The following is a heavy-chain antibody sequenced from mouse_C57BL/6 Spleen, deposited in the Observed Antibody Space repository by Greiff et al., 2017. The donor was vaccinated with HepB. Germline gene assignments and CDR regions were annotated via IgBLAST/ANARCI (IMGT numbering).Heavy chain of an antibody. CDR2: IYPVSGST. CDR3: ARFPYDYEGYFDV. D-gene: IGHD2-4*01. CDR1: GYTFTSYW. J-gene: IGHJ1*03. Sequence: QVQLQQPGAELVKPGASVKMSCKASGYTFTSYWITWVKQRPGQVLEWIGDIYPVSGSTNYNEKFKSKATLTVDTSSSTAYMQLSSLTSEDSAVYYCARFPYDYEGYFDVWGTGTTVTVSS. V-gene: IGHV1-55*01.